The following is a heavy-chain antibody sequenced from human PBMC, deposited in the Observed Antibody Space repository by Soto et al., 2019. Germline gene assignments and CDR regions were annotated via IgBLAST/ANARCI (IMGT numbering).Heavy chain of an antibody. CDR1: GYTFTSYG. J-gene: IGHJ5*02. CDR3: AREILLGHNWNVASNWFDP. CDR2: ISAYNGNT. Sequence: GASVKVSCKASGYTFTSYGVSWVRQAPGQGLEWMGWISAYNGNTNYAQKLQGRVTMTTDTSTSTAYMELRSLRSDDTAVYYCAREILLGHNWNVASNWFDPWGQGTQVTVSS. V-gene: IGHV1-18*01. D-gene: IGHD1-1*01.